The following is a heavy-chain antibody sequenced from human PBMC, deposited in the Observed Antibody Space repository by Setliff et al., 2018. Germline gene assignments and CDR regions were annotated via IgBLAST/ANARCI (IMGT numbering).Heavy chain of an antibody. CDR1: GASITNINYY. D-gene: IGHD3-16*01. J-gene: IGHJ4*02. Sequence: SETLSLTCTVSGASITNINYYWGLIRQPPGKGLEWIGSIFYSGRTFYNPPLKSRVTISVDTSKNQFSLTLSSVTAAETAVYYCARLPNYVWGSPVDYWGQGTLVTVSS. CDR2: IFYSGRT. CDR3: ARLPNYVWGSPVDY. V-gene: IGHV4-39*01.